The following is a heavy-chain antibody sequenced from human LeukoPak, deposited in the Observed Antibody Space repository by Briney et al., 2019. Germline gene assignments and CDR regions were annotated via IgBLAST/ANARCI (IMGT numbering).Heavy chain of an antibody. J-gene: IGHJ4*02. Sequence: GGSLRLSCAASGFTFSSYWMSWVRQAPGKGLEWVANIKQDGSEKHYVDSVKGRFTISRDNTKDSLYLQMNSLRVEDTAVFYCARDQYDTWSRRGNFDSWGQGTLVIVSS. D-gene: IGHD3-3*01. V-gene: IGHV3-7*03. CDR2: IKQDGSEK. CDR1: GFTFSSYW. CDR3: ARDQYDTWSRRGNFDS.